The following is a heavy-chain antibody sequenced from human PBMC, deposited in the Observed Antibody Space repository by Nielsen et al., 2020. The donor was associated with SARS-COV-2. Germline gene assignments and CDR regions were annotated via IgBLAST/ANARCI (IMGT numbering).Heavy chain of an antibody. CDR2: IRSKTNNYET. CDR3: KHYYDMDV. Sequence: GGSLRLSCAASGFTFGDAIIHWVRQASGQGLEWVGRIRSKTNNYETSYAASVKGRFTISRDESKTMAYLQMSRLKTDDTAVYYCKHYYDMDVWGQGTTVTVSS. D-gene: IGHD2-21*01. J-gene: IGHJ6*02. V-gene: IGHV3-73*01. CDR1: GFTFGDAI.